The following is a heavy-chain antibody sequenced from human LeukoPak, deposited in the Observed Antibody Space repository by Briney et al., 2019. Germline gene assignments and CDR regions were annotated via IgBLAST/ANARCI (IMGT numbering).Heavy chain of an antibody. CDR3: VRGEAAVVVPVAIPWFDP. CDR1: GDSIIYGGYY. D-gene: IGHD2-2*01. CDR2: IYYSGTT. J-gene: IGHJ5*02. V-gene: IGHV4-31*03. Sequence: SETLSLTCSVSGDSIIYGGYYWSWIRQPPGKGLEWIGYIYYSGTTHYNPSLKRRLTMSVDTSKNQFSLKLSSVTAADTAVYYCVRGEAAVVVPVAIPWFDPWGQGTLVTVSS.